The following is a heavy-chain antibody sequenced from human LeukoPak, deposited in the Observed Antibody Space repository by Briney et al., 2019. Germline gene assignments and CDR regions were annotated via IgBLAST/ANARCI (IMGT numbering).Heavy chain of an antibody. V-gene: IGHV3-30*18. CDR1: GFTFSSYA. CDR2: ISYDGSNK. J-gene: IGHJ4*02. D-gene: IGHD5-12*01. Sequence: PGRTLRLSCAASGFTFSSYAMHCVRHTPDKGLEWVALISYDGSNKYYADSVKVRFTISRDNSKNTLYLQMNSLRAEDTAIYYCAKTSRRNSAYDSPSDSWGQGTLVTVSS. CDR3: AKTSRRNSAYDSPSDS.